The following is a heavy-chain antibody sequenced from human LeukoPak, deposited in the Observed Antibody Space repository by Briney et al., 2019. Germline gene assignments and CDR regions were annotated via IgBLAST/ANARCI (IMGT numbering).Heavy chain of an antibody. J-gene: IGHJ4*02. V-gene: IGHV1-18*01. CDR2: ISAYDGNT. CDR1: GYTFTSYG. CDR3: ARKGELSSYYFDY. D-gene: IGHD3-16*02. Sequence: GASVKVSCKASGYTFTSYGISWVRQAPGQGLEWMGWISAYDGNTNYAQKFQGRVTMTRNTSISTAYMELSSPRSEDTAVYYCARKGELSSYYFDYWGQGTLVTVSS.